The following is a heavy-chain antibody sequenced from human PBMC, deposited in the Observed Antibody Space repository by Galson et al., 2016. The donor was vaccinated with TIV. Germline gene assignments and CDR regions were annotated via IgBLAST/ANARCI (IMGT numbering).Heavy chain of an antibody. CDR3: ARDNSGLTNFGVAQGWLDP. J-gene: IGHJ5*02. CDR2: IKQDGSES. Sequence: SLRLSCAASGFTFSTYWMSWVRQAPGKGLEWVGNIKQDGSESYYVNSVRGRFTISRDNSKNTMHLQMNSLRPEDTAVYYCARDNSGLTNFGVAQGWLDPWGQGTLVTVSS. D-gene: IGHD3-3*01. V-gene: IGHV3-7*01. CDR1: GFTFSTYW.